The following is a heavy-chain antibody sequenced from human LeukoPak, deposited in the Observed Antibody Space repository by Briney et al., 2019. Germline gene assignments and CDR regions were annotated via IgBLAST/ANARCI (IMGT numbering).Heavy chain of an antibody. V-gene: IGHV3-11*01. CDR2: ISSSGSTI. J-gene: IGHJ5*02. Sequence: GGSLRLSCAASGFTFSDCYMSWIRQAPGKGLEWVSYISSSGSTIYYADSVKGRFTISRDNAKNSLYLQMNSLRAEDTAVYYCARDYYGSGSYNWFDPWGQGTLVTVSS. CDR3: ARDYYGSGSYNWFDP. D-gene: IGHD3-10*01. CDR1: GFTFSDCY.